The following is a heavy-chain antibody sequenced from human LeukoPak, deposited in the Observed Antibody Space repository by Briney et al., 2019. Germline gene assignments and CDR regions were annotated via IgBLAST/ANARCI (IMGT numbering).Heavy chain of an antibody. D-gene: IGHD2-15*01. CDR2: IYPGDSDT. CDR3: ARLPKDIVVVVAATH. Sequence: GESLKISCKGSGYSFTSYWIGWVRQMPGKGLEWMGIIYPGDSDTRYSPSFQGQVTISAGRSISTAYLQWSSLKASDTAMYYCARLPKDIVVVVAATHWGQGTLVTVSS. V-gene: IGHV5-51*01. J-gene: IGHJ4*02. CDR1: GYSFTSYW.